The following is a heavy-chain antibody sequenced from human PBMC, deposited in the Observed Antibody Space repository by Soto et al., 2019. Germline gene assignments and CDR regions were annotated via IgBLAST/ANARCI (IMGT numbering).Heavy chain of an antibody. Sequence: GASVKVSCKVSGYTLTELSMHWVRQAPGKGLEWMGGFDPEDGETIYAQKFQGRVTMTEDTSTDTAYMELSSLRSEDTAVYYCATIYERPNWFDPWGQGTLVTVSS. CDR2: FDPEDGET. J-gene: IGHJ5*02. CDR1: GYTLTELS. CDR3: ATIYERPNWFDP. V-gene: IGHV1-24*01. D-gene: IGHD5-12*01.